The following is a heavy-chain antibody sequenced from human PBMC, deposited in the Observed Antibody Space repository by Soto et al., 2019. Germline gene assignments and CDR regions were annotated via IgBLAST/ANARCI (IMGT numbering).Heavy chain of an antibody. D-gene: IGHD3-3*01. CDR3: ATTKRADFWSGYTDGMDV. Sequence: GESLKISCKGSGYSFTSYWISWVRQMPGKGLEWMGRIDPSDSYTNYSPSFQGHVTISADKSISTAYLQWSSLKASDTAMYYCATTKRADFWSGYTDGMDVWGQGTTVTVSS. J-gene: IGHJ6*02. CDR1: GYSFTSYW. V-gene: IGHV5-10-1*01. CDR2: IDPSDSYT.